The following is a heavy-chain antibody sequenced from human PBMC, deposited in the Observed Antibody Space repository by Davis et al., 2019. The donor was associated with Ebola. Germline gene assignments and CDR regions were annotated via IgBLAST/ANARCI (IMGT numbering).Heavy chain of an antibody. J-gene: IGHJ4*02. V-gene: IGHV4-39*07. CDR2: IYHSGST. D-gene: IGHD6-19*01. CDR3: ASHPIAVAGMTFDY. Sequence: SETLSLTCTVSGGSISSSSYYWGWIRQPPGKGLEWIGEIYHSGSTNYNPSLKSRVTISVDKSKNQFSLKLSSVTAADTAVYYCASHPIAVAGMTFDYWGQGTLVTVSS. CDR1: GGSISSSSYY.